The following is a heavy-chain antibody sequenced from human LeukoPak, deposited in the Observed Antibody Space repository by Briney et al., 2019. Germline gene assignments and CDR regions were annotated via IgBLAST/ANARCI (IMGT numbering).Heavy chain of an antibody. Sequence: ASVKVSCTASGYTFTGYYMHWVRQAPGQGLEWMGWINPNSGGTNYAQKFQGRVTITRDTSASTAYMELSSLRSEDTAVYYCARDGELVGATTLDYWGQGTLVTVSS. CDR2: INPNSGGT. CDR3: ARDGELVGATTLDY. J-gene: IGHJ4*02. V-gene: IGHV1-2*02. D-gene: IGHD1-26*01. CDR1: GYTFTGYY.